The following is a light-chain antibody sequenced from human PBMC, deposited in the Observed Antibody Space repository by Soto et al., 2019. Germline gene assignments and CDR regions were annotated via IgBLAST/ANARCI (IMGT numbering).Light chain of an antibody. J-gene: IGKJ1*01. CDR1: QSINTY. CDR3: QESYSTLWGT. Sequence: DIQMTQSPSSLSASVGDRVTITCQTSQSINTYLNWYQQKPGKAPKPLIYGASSLQSGVPLRFSGSGSGTDFTLTISSLEPEDFATYYCQESYSTLWGTCGQGTKVEIK. V-gene: IGKV1-39*01. CDR2: GAS.